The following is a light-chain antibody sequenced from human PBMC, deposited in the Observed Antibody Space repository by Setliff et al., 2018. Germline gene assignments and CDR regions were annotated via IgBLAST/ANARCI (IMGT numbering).Light chain of an antibody. Sequence: QSALTQPASVSGSPGQSISISCTGTRRDVGSFNLVSWYQHRPGKAPQVIIFDVSDRPSGVSNRFSGSKSGDTAYLTISGLQAEDEANYYCCSFAGTYYVFGSGTKVTVL. CDR2: DVS. CDR1: RRDVGSFNL. J-gene: IGLJ1*01. CDR3: CSFAGTYYV. V-gene: IGLV2-23*02.